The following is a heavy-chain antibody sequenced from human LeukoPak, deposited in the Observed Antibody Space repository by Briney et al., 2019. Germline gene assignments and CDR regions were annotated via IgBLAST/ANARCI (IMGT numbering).Heavy chain of an antibody. Sequence: GVSLRLSCAASGFTFSRYTMNWIRQAPGKGLEWVSYITGRTSIIYYADSVKGRFTISRDNAKNSLFLQMNSLRAEDTAVYYCARDGDYNFWIYDYWGQGALVTVSS. CDR3: ARDGDYNFWIYDY. CDR1: GFTFSRYT. J-gene: IGHJ4*02. CDR2: ITGRTSII. V-gene: IGHV3-48*01. D-gene: IGHD3-3*01.